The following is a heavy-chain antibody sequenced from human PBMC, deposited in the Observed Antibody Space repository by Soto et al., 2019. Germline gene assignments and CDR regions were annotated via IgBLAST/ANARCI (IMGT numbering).Heavy chain of an antibody. J-gene: IGHJ4*02. V-gene: IGHV4-61*01. CDR2: IYYSGST. CDR1: GGSVSSGSYY. D-gene: IGHD6-13*01. Sequence: PSETLSLTCTVSGGSVSSGSYYWSWIRQPPGKGLEWIGYIYYSGSTNYNPSLKSRVTISVDTSKNQFSLKLSSVTAADTAVYYCARTSGIAAAGTRFPLYYFDYWGQGTLVTVSS. CDR3: ARTSGIAAAGTRFPLYYFDY.